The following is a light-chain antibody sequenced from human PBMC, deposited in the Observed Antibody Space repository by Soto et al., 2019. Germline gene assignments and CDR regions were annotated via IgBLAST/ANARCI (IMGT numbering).Light chain of an antibody. V-gene: IGLV2-14*01. J-gene: IGLJ1*01. Sequence: QSLLSQPASVSGSPGQTITISCTGTSTDVGGYNAVFWYQHHPGKAPKLIIYEVTHRPSGVSDRFSASKSGNTASLTISGLQAEDEADYYCNSFRVSHLYVFGTGTKVTVL. CDR2: EVT. CDR1: STDVGGYNA. CDR3: NSFRVSHLYV.